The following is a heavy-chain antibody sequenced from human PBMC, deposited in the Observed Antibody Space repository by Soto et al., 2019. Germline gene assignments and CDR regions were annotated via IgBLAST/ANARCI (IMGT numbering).Heavy chain of an antibody. CDR1: GFTFSSYA. Sequence: GGSLRLSCAASGFTFSSYAMHWVRQAPGKGLEWVAVISYDGSNKYYADSVKGRFTISRDNSKNTLYLQMNSLRAEDTAVYYCATYYYDSSGHDPFDYWGQGTLVTVSS. CDR3: ATYYYDSSGHDPFDY. J-gene: IGHJ4*02. CDR2: ISYDGSNK. D-gene: IGHD3-22*01. V-gene: IGHV3-30-3*01.